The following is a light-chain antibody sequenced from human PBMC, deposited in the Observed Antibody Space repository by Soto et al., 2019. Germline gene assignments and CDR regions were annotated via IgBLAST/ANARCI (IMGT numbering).Light chain of an antibody. Sequence: QSVLTQPPSVSGAPGQRVTISCTGSSSNIGAGYDVHWYQQLPGTAPKLLIYGNSNRPSGVPDRFSGSKSGTSASLAITGLQAEDEADYYFQSYDSSLSGSEVVFGGGTKLTVL. V-gene: IGLV1-40*01. CDR3: QSYDSSLSGSEVV. CDR2: GNS. CDR1: SSNIGAGYD. J-gene: IGLJ2*01.